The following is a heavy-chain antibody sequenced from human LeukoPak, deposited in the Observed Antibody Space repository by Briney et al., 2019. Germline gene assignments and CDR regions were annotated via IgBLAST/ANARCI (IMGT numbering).Heavy chain of an antibody. CDR2: IFHRGHT. CDR3: ARHPTTPDY. D-gene: IGHD1-14*01. V-gene: IGHV4-39*01. CDR1: GDSITSDAYH. J-gene: IGHJ4*02. Sequence: PSETLSHTCTVSGDSITSDAYHWGWIRQPPGKGLEWIATIFHRGHTYYNPSLKGRVTISIDTSANQFSLRLTSVTAADTAVYYCARHPTTPDYWGQGTLVTVSS.